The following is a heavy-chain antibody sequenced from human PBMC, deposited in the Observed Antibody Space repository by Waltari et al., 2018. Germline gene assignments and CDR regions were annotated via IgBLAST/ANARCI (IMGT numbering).Heavy chain of an antibody. CDR3: ARRLRYSYGYDY. D-gene: IGHD5-18*01. CDR1: GWSFSGYY. J-gene: IGHJ4*02. CDR2: INHSGST. V-gene: IGHV4-34*01. Sequence: QVQLQRWGAGLLKPSETLSLTCAVSGWSFSGYYWSWSRQPPGKGLEWIGEINHSGSTNYNPSLKSRVTISVNTSKNQFSLKLSSVTAADAAVYYGARRLRYSYGYDYWGQGTLVTVSS.